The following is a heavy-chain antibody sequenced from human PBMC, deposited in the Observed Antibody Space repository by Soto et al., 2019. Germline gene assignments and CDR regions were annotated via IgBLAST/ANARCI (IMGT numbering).Heavy chain of an antibody. J-gene: IGHJ3*01. CDR3: AHSIVWFAVNAFDL. Sequence: QITLKESGPTLVKPTQTLTLTCTFSGFSLSTSGVGVGWIRQPPGKALEWLALIYWDDDKRYSPSLKSRLTIHKHTPKNQVVHTTAYIDPVNTAKDYCAHSIVWFAVNAFDLWGQGTMVTVSS. D-gene: IGHD3-10*01. CDR1: GFSLSTSGVG. V-gene: IGHV2-5*02. CDR2: IYWDDDK.